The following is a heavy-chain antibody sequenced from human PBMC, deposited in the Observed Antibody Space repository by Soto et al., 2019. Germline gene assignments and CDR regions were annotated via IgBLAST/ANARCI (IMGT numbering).Heavy chain of an antibody. CDR1: GFAFSGFR. Sequence: GSVRMTGAECGFAFSGFRMNWVRQAPGRGLEWVAYITSSSDTIYYSDSVKGRFTISRDNGKNSLFLQMNSLRDEDTAVYYCARVVVVIPPGYYYAMDVWGQGTTVTVSS. J-gene: IGHJ6*02. CDR2: ITSSSDTI. D-gene: IGHD3-22*01. CDR3: ARVVVVIPPGYYYAMDV. V-gene: IGHV3-48*02.